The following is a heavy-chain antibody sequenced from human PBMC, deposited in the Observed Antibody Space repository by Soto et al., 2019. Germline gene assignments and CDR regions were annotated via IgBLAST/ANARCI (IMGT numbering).Heavy chain of an antibody. CDR1: CGSISSSSYY. CDR3: ARLFPKWLATQSYYCYGMDV. J-gene: IGHJ6*02. CDR2: IYYSGST. Sequence: SETLSLTCTVSCGSISSSSYYWGWIRQPPGKGLEWIGSIYYSGSTYYNPSLKSRVTISVDTSKNQFSLKLSSVTAADTAVYYCARLFPKWLATQSYYCYGMDVWGQGTTVTVSS. V-gene: IGHV4-39*01. D-gene: IGHD6-19*01.